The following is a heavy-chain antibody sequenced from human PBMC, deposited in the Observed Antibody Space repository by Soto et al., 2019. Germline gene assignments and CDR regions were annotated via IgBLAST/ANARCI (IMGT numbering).Heavy chain of an antibody. CDR1: GFTFSSYR. Sequence: GGSLRLSCAASGFTFSSYRMNWVRQAPGKGLEWVSSIGSSSSDIYYADSVKGRFTISRDNTKNSLYLQMNSLRAEDTAVYYCATAVAGTDAFDIWGQGTMVTVSS. D-gene: IGHD6-19*01. V-gene: IGHV3-21*01. CDR3: ATAVAGTDAFDI. J-gene: IGHJ3*02. CDR2: IGSSSSDI.